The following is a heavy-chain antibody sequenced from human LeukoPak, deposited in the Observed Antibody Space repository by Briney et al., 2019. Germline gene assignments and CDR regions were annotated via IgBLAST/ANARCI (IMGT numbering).Heavy chain of an antibody. D-gene: IGHD1-26*01. Sequence: PGGSLTFSCSASGFTVSSYWMSWVRQAPGKGLEWVTNIKQDGREENFVDSVKGHFTISRDNAKKSLYLQMNSLRAEDTAVYCGARGFSAGASLRHDYWGQGTMVNVS. CDR1: GFTVSSYW. CDR2: IKQDGREE. CDR3: ARGFSAGASLRHDY. J-gene: IGHJ4*02. V-gene: IGHV3-7*01.